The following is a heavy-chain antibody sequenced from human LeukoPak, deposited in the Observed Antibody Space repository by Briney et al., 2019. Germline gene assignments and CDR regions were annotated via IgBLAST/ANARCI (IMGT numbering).Heavy chain of an antibody. V-gene: IGHV4-4*07. CDR3: ARDKKTGWFDP. CDR2: TYTSGST. CDR1: GGSISSYY. J-gene: IGHJ5*02. Sequence: SETLSLTCTVSGGSISSYYWSWIRQPAGRGLEWIGRTYTSGSTNYNPSLKSRVTMSVDTSKNQFSLKLSSVTAADTAVYYCARDKKTGWFDPWGQGTLVTVSS.